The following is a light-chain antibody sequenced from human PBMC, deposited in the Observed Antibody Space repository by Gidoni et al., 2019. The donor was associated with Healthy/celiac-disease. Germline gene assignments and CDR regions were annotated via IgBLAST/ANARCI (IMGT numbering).Light chain of an antibody. Sequence: SYKLTQPPSVSVSPGQQASITCAGDKLGDKYACWYHQKPGQSPVLVIYQDSKRPSGIPERFSGSNSGNTATLTISGTQAMDEADYYCQAWDSSTHVVVGGGTKLTVL. V-gene: IGLV3-1*01. CDR1: KLGDKY. CDR3: QAWDSSTHVV. J-gene: IGLJ2*01. CDR2: QDS.